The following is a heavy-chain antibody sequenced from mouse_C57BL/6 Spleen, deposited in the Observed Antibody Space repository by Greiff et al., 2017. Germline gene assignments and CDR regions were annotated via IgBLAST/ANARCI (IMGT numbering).Heavy chain of an antibody. J-gene: IGHJ4*01. CDR1: GYAFSSSW. CDR2: IYPGDGDT. Sequence: VQLQQSGPELVKPGASVKISCKASGYAFSSSWMNWVKQKPGKGLEWIGRIYPGDGDTNYNGKFKGKATLTADKSSSTAYMQLSSLTSEDSAVYFCARSRGEDAMDYWGQGTSVTVSS. CDR3: ARSRGEDAMDY. V-gene: IGHV1-82*01.